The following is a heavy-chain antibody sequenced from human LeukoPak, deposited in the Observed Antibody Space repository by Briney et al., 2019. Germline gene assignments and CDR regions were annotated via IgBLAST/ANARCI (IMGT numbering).Heavy chain of an antibody. CDR1: GGSINSSSYY. CDR2: IYYSGST. CDR3: ARDAGQQLANAFDI. V-gene: IGHV4-39*07. D-gene: IGHD6-13*01. Sequence: SETLSLTCTVSGGSINSSSYYWGWIRQPPGKGLEWIGSIYYSGSTYYNPSLKSRVTISVDTSKNQFSLKLSPVTAADTAVYYCARDAGQQLANAFDIWGQGTMVTVSS. J-gene: IGHJ3*02.